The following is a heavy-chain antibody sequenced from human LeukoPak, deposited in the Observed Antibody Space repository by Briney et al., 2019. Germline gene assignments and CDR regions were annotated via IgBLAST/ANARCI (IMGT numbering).Heavy chain of an antibody. CDR3: AKDIRSSGWYGFDI. Sequence: GGSLRLSCAASGFTFEDYAMHWVRQAPGKGLEWVSGISWNSGSIGYADSVKGRFTISRDNAKNSLFLQMNSLRAEDTAFYYCAKDIRSSGWYGFDIWGQGTMVTVSS. V-gene: IGHV3-9*01. J-gene: IGHJ3*02. CDR2: ISWNSGSI. D-gene: IGHD6-19*01. CDR1: GFTFEDYA.